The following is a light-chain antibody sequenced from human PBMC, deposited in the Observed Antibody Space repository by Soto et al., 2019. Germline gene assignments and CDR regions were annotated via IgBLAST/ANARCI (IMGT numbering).Light chain of an antibody. CDR3: QQRYNLPTR. CDR2: DAS. CDR1: QGVRNF. Sequence: DIVLTQSPATLSLPPGERATLSCRASQGVRNFLAWYQQIPGQPPRLLIFDASNRATGIPTRFSGSGSGTGFMFTIGSLEPEEFAVYYCQQRYNLPTRFGEGTRLDIK. V-gene: IGKV3-11*01. J-gene: IGKJ5*01.